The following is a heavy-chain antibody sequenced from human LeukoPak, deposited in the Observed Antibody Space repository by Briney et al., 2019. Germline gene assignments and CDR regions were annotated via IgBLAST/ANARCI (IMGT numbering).Heavy chain of an antibody. J-gene: IGHJ4*02. V-gene: IGHV3-23*01. Sequence: PGGSLRLSCAASGFTFSSYAMSWVRQAPGKGLEWVSAISGSGGSTYYADSVKGRFTISRDNSKNTLYLQMNSLRAEDTAVYYCAKDNPNYYDSSGTFDYWGQGTLVTVSS. D-gene: IGHD3-22*01. CDR1: GFTFSSYA. CDR2: ISGSGGST. CDR3: AKDNPNYYDSSGTFDY.